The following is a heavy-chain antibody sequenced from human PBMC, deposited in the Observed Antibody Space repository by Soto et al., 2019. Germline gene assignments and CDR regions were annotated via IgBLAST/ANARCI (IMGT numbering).Heavy chain of an antibody. Sequence: PGGSLRLSCAASGFTFSSYWMHWVRQAPGKGLVWVSRISSDGSTTIYADSVKGRFTVSRDNAKNTLYLQMNSLRADDTALYYGARVLLSGQTSIDYWGQGTLVTVSS. CDR1: GFTFSSYW. CDR2: ISSDGSTT. V-gene: IGHV3-74*01. CDR3: ARVLLSGQTSIDY. D-gene: IGHD3-16*02. J-gene: IGHJ4*02.